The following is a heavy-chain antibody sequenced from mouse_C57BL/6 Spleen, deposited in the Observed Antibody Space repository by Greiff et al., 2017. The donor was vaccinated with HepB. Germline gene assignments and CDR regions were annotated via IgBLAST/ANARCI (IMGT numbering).Heavy chain of an antibody. Sequence: EVMLVESGGGLVQPGGSLKLSCAASGFTFSDYYMYWVRQTPEKRLEWVAYISNGGGSTYYPDTVKGRFTISRDNAKNTLYLQMSRLKSEDTAMYYCARHQDRGFAYWGQGTLVTVSA. CDR3: ARHQDRGFAY. V-gene: IGHV5-12*01. CDR2: ISNGGGST. J-gene: IGHJ3*01. D-gene: IGHD3-2*02. CDR1: GFTFSDYY.